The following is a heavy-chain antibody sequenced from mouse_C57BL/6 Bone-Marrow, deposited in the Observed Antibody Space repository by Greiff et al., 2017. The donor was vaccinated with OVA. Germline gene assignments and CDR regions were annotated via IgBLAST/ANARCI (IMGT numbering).Heavy chain of an antibody. J-gene: IGHJ2*01. CDR3: ARRGQYYYGSSYDYFDY. D-gene: IGHD1-1*01. CDR1: GYTFTDYN. CDR2: INPNNGGT. V-gene: IGHV1-18*01. Sequence: EVQLQQSGPELVKPGASVKIPCKASGYTFTDYNMDWVKQSHGKSLEWIGDINPNNGGTIYNQKFKGKATLTVDKSSSTAYMELRSLTSEDTAGYYCARRGQYYYGSSYDYFDYWGQGTTLTVSS.